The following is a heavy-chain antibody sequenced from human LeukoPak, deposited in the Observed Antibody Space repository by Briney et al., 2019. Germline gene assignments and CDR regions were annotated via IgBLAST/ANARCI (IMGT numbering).Heavy chain of an antibody. CDR3: ARAYCSSTSCYTIGDYYYGMDV. Sequence: SVKVSCKASGGTFSSYAISWVRQAPGQGLEWMGGIIPILGTANYAQKFQGRVTITADESTSTAYMELSSLRSEDTAVYYCARAYCSSTSCYTIGDYYYGMDVWGQGTTVTVSS. CDR2: IIPILGTA. V-gene: IGHV1-69*13. D-gene: IGHD2-2*02. CDR1: GGTFSSYA. J-gene: IGHJ6*02.